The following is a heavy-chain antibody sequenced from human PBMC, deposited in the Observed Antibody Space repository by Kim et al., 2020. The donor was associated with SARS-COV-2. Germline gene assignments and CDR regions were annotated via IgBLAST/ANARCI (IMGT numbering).Heavy chain of an antibody. D-gene: IGHD3-9*01. Sequence: ASVKVSCKASGYTFTSYGISWVRQAPGQGLEWMGWISAYNGNTNYAQKLQGRVTMTTDTSTSTAYMELRSLRSDDTAVYYCARADDILTGYYKGDYYGMDVWGQGTTVTVSS. CDR2: ISAYNGNT. CDR1: GYTFTSYG. CDR3: ARADDILTGYYKGDYYGMDV. V-gene: IGHV1-18*04. J-gene: IGHJ6*02.